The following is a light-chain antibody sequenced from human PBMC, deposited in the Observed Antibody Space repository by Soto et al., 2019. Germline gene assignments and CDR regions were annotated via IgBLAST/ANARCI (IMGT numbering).Light chain of an antibody. CDR3: QQYGDSPVT. CDR1: QSVNFY. V-gene: IGKV3-20*01. CDR2: DAS. Sequence: EIVLTQSPGSLSLSPGERATLSCRASQSVNFYLAWYQQKPGQAPRLLISDASSRATDVPDRFSGSGSGTGFSLTISRLEPEDFAVYYCQQYGDSPVTFGQGTKVEIK. J-gene: IGKJ1*01.